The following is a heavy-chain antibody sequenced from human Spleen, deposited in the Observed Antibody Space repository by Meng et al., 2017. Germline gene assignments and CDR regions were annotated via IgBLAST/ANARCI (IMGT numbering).Heavy chain of an antibody. CDR1: GFTFSAYT. CDR3: ATSAGY. CDR2: INSGGTYK. Sequence: GESLKISCAASGFTFSAYTMYWVRQAPGKGLEWVSSINSGGTYKYYPDSMKGRFSISRDNAKNSLYLQMNSLRVEDTAVYYCATSAGYWGQGTLVTVSS. D-gene: IGHD6-19*01. J-gene: IGHJ4*02. V-gene: IGHV3-21*01.